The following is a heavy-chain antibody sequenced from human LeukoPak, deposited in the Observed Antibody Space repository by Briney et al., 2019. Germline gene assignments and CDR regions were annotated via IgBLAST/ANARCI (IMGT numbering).Heavy chain of an antibody. V-gene: IGHV4-39*01. CDR3: VSPRGFSYGYFDY. CDR1: GGSISSSSAY. Sequence: TSETLSLTCTVSGGSISSSSAYWGWIRQPPGKGLEWIGSIYYSKNTYYNPSLKSRVTISADTSKNQFSLTLGSVSATDTAVYYCVSPRGFSYGYFDYWGQGTLVTVSS. J-gene: IGHJ4*02. D-gene: IGHD5-18*01. CDR2: IYYSKNT.